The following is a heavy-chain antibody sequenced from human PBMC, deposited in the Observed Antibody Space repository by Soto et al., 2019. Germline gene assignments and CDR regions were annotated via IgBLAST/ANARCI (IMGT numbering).Heavy chain of an antibody. CDR2: IKQDGSEK. CDR1: GFTFSSYW. CDR3: ARLVGYNYVSGRGGWFDP. V-gene: IGHV3-7*01. Sequence: TGGALRLSCAASGFTFSSYWMSWVRQAPGKGLEWVANIKQDGSEKYYVDSVKGRFTISRDNAKNSLYLQMDSLRADDTALYYCARLVGYNYVSGRGGWFDPWGQGTLVTVSS. D-gene: IGHD5-18*01. J-gene: IGHJ5*02.